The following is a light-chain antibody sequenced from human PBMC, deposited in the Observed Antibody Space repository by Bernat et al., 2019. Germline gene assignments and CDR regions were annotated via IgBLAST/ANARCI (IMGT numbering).Light chain of an antibody. Sequence: QASEDISNRLAWFRQKPVRAPHLLIYGASTLRSGVPSRFIGGGSVTEFTLTISSLQPEDFATYYCQQHDSYTPAFGGGTKVEIK. J-gene: IGKJ4*01. CDR3: QQHDSYTPA. CDR1: EDISNR. V-gene: IGKV1-9*01. CDR2: GAS.